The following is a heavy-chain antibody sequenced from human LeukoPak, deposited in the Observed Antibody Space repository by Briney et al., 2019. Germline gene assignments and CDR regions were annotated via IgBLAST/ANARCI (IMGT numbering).Heavy chain of an antibody. CDR1: GFTFSDYY. CDR2: ISSSGSTI. J-gene: IGHJ4*02. Sequence: GGSLRLSCAASGFTFSDYYMSWIRQAPGKGLEWVSYISSSGSTIYYADSVKGRFTISRDNAKNSLYLQTNSLRAEDTAVYYCALRGDSGYAGIDYWGQGTLVTVSS. D-gene: IGHD5-12*01. V-gene: IGHV3-11*04. CDR3: ALRGDSGYAGIDY.